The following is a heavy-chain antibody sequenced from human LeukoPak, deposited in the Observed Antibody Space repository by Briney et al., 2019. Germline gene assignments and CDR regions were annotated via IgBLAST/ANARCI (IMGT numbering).Heavy chain of an antibody. CDR1: GFTFTSSA. V-gene: IGHV1-58*01. J-gene: IGHJ6*02. CDR2: IVVGSGNT. D-gene: IGHD5-18*01. Sequence: ASVKVSCKASGFTFTSSAVQWVRQARGQRLEWIGWIVVGSGNTNYAQKFQEGVTITRDMSTSTAYMELSSLRSEDTAVYYCAADQKQLQLWLWDYYGMDVWGQGTTVTVSS. CDR3: AADQKQLQLWLWDYYGMDV.